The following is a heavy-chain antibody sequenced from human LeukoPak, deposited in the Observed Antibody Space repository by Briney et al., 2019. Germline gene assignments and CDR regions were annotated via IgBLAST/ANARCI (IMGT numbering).Heavy chain of an antibody. Sequence: SETLSLTCAVYGGTFSGYYWSRIRQPPGKGLEWIGYIYYSGSNNYNPSLKSRVTISVDTSKNQFSLKLSSVTAVDTAVYYCARVLSCSWSGYYYYIVVWRKGTTVTVSS. J-gene: IGHJ6*03. D-gene: IGHD6-6*01. CDR3: ARVLSCSWSGYYYYIVV. V-gene: IGHV4-59*01. CDR2: IYYSGSN. CDR1: GGTFSGYY.